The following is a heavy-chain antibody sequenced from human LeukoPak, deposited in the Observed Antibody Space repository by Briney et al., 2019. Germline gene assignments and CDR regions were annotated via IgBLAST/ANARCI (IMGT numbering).Heavy chain of an antibody. CDR2: IYPGDSDT. V-gene: IGHV5-51*01. CDR1: GYSFTSYW. CDR3: ARSGLKRRRWLQPTPYGMDV. D-gene: IGHD5-12*01. Sequence: GESLKISCKGSGYSFTSYWIGWVRQMPGKGLEWMGIIYPGDSDTRYSPSFQGQVTISADKSISTAYLQWSSLKASDTAMYYCARSGLKRRRWLQPTPYGMDVWGQGTTVTVSS. J-gene: IGHJ6*02.